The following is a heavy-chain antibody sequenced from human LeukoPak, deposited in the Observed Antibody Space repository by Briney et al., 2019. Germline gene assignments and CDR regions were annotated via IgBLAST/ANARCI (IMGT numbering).Heavy chain of an antibody. D-gene: IGHD3-3*01. J-gene: IGHJ4*02. Sequence: GRSLRLSCAASGFTFDDYAMHWVRQAPGKGLEWVSGISWNSGSIGCADSVKGRFTISRDNAKNSLYLQMNSLRAEDTALYYCAKDDWGEWLFPVFDYWGQGTLVTVSS. CDR3: AKDDWGEWLFPVFDY. V-gene: IGHV3-9*01. CDR1: GFTFDDYA. CDR2: ISWNSGSI.